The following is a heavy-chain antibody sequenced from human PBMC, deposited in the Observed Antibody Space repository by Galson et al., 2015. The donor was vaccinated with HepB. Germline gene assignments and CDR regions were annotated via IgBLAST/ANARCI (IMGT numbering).Heavy chain of an antibody. CDR1: GFTFSSYD. V-gene: IGHV3-13*01. CDR3: ARSGSYYWHGDYYYGRGV. D-gene: IGHD1-26*01. J-gene: IGHJ6*02. CDR2: IGTAGDT. Sequence: SLRLSCAASGFTFSSYDMHWVRQATGKGLEWVSAIGTAGDTYYPGSVKGRFTISRENAKNSLYLQMNSLRAGDTAVYYCARSGSYYWHGDYYYGRGVWGQGTTVTVSS.